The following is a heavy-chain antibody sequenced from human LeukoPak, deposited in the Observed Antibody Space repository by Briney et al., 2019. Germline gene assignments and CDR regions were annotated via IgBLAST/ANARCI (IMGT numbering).Heavy chain of an antibody. CDR2: IHYTGTT. CDR3: ARAKYCTDGVCYALGLGYYYLDV. Sequence: SETLSLTCTVSGGSISPYYWSWIRQSAGKGLQWIGRIHYTGTTVYYPSLKSRLTMSVDTSKNQFSLKLNSATAADTAVYYCARAKYCTDGVCYALGLGYYYLDVWGKGTAVTVSS. J-gene: IGHJ6*03. V-gene: IGHV4-4*07. CDR1: GGSISPYY. D-gene: IGHD2-8*01.